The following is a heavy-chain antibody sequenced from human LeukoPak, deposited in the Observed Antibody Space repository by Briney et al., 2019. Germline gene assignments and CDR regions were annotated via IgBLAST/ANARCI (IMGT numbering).Heavy chain of an antibody. CDR3: ARLDCSGGSCYAFDY. J-gene: IGHJ4*02. CDR2: IYTSGST. Sequence: SETLSLTCTVSGGSISSYYWSWIRQPAGKGLEWIGRIYTSGSTNYNPSLKSRVTMSVDTSKNQFSLKLSSVTAADTAVCYCARLDCSGGSCYAFDYWGQGTLVTVSS. CDR1: GGSISSYY. D-gene: IGHD2-15*01. V-gene: IGHV4-4*07.